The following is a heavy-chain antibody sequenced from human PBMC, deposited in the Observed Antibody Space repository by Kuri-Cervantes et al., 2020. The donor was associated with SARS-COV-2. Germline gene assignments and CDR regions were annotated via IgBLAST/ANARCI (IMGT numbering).Heavy chain of an antibody. CDR1: GGTFSSYA. CDR2: IIPILGTA. D-gene: IGHD3-10*01. V-gene: IGHV1-69*11. J-gene: IGHJ2*01. CDR3: ARVPNTSDGSGSYYNVGWYFDL. Sequence: SVKVSCKASGGTFSSYAISWVRQAPGQGLEWMGRIIPILGTANYAQKFQGRVTITADESTSTAYMELSSLRSEDTAVYYCARVPNTSDGSGSYYNVGWYFDLWGRGTLVTVSS.